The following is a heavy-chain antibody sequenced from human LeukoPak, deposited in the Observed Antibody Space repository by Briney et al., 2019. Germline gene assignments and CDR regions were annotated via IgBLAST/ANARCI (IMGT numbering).Heavy chain of an antibody. CDR3: ARDYGSGSSFFDF. V-gene: IGHV4-31*03. D-gene: IGHD3-10*01. CDR2: IYYSGST. Sequence: SQTLSLTCTVSGGSISSGGYYWGWIRQYPGKGLEWIGYIYYSGSTYYNPSLKSRVTISVDTSKNLFSLKLSSVTAADTAVYYCARDYGSGSSFFDFWGQGTLVTVSS. J-gene: IGHJ4*02. CDR1: GGSISSGGYY.